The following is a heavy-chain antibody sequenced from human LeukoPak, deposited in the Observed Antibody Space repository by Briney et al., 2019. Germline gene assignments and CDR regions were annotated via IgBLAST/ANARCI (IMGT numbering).Heavy chain of an antibody. Sequence: SETLSLTCTVSGGSISSGGYYWSWIRQPPGKGLEWIGYIYHSGSTYYNPSLKSRVTISVDRSKNQFSLKLSSVTAADTAVYYCASTVGSGSYWGQGTLVTVSS. V-gene: IGHV4-30-2*01. D-gene: IGHD3-10*01. J-gene: IGHJ4*02. CDR3: ASTVGSGSY. CDR1: GGSISSGGYY. CDR2: IYHSGST.